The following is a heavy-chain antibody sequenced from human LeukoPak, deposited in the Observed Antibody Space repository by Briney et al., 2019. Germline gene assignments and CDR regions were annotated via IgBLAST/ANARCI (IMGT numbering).Heavy chain of an antibody. D-gene: IGHD6-13*01. CDR3: AAGGILEVNY. CDR1: GYTFTNYW. CDR2: IYPGDSDT. J-gene: IGHJ4*02. Sequence: GESLKISCKGSGYTFTNYWIGWVRQMLGRGLEWMGIIYPGDSDTRHSPSFQGQVTISADKSISTAYLQWSSLKASDTAMYYCAAGGILEVNYWGQGTLVTVSS. V-gene: IGHV5-51*01.